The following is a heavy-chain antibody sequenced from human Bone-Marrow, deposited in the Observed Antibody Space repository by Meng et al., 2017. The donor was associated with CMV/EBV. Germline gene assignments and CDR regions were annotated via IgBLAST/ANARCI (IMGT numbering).Heavy chain of an antibody. CDR3: ARVPRITARVEWLRRGTNWFDP. V-gene: IGHV6-1*01. D-gene: IGHD3-3*01. CDR1: GDSVSSNSAA. Sequence: SETLSLTCAISGDSVSSNSAAWNWIRQSPSRGLEWLGRTYYRSKWYNDYAVSVKSRITINPDTSKNQFSLQLSSVTAADTAVYYCARVPRITARVEWLRRGTNWFDPWGQGTLVTVSS. J-gene: IGHJ5*02. CDR2: TYYRSKWYN.